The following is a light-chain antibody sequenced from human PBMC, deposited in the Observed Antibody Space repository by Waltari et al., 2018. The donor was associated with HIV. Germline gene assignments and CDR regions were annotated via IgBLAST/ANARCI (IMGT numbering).Light chain of an antibody. Sequence: QSVLTQPPSASGTPGPRVTISCSGSSPTIGDNTVNWYQQLPGTAPKLLIYTNTQRPSGVPDRFSGSKSGTSASLAISGLQSEDEADYYCATWDDSLNGHVVFGGGTKLTVL. CDR2: TNT. V-gene: IGLV1-44*01. CDR3: ATWDDSLNGHVV. J-gene: IGLJ2*01. CDR1: SPTIGDNT.